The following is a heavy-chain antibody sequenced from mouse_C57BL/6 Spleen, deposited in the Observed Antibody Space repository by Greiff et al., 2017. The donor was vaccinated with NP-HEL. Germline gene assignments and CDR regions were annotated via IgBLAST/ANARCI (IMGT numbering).Heavy chain of an antibody. CDR1: GFSLTSYG. CDR2: IWSGGST. D-gene: IGHD1-1*01. V-gene: IGHV2-2*01. CDR3: ARKGGSPYYYAMDY. J-gene: IGHJ4*01. Sequence: QVQLKQSGPGLVQPSQSLSITCTVSGFSLTSYGVHWVRQSPGKGLEWLGVIWSGGSTDYNAAFISRLSISKDNSKSQVFFKMNSLQADDTAIYYCARKGGSPYYYAMDYWGQGTSVTVSS.